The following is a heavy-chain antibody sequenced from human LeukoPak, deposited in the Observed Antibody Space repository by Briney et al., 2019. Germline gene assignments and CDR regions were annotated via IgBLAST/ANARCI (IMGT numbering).Heavy chain of an antibody. CDR3: TSLAGTVDY. Sequence: GGSLRLSCAASGFTFSDSAMHWVRQASGKGLEWVGRIRSKANSYATAYAASVRGRFTISRDDSKNTAYLQMNSLKTEDTAVYYCTSLAGTVDYWGQGTLVTVSS. CDR1: GFTFSDSA. D-gene: IGHD6-19*01. CDR2: IRSKANSYAT. J-gene: IGHJ4*02. V-gene: IGHV3-73*01.